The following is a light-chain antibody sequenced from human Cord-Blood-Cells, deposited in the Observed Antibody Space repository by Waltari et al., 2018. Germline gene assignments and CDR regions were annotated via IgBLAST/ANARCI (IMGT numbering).Light chain of an antibody. V-gene: IGLV2-23*01. CDR1: SSHVGSYNL. CDR2: EGS. Sequence: QSALPQPASASGSPGQSITLPCTGTSSHVGSYNLVSWYQQQPGKAPKLMIYEGSKRPSGVSNRFSGSKSGNTASLTSSGLQAEDEADYYCCSYAGSSTGVFGGGTKLTVL. CDR3: CSYAGSSTGV. J-gene: IGLJ3*02.